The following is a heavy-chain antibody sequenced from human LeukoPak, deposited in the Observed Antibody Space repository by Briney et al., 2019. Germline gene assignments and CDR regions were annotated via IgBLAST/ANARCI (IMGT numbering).Heavy chain of an antibody. D-gene: IGHD3-10*01. CDR2: IYHSGST. V-gene: IGHV4-30-2*01. CDR3: ARDRGQADAFDI. CDR1: GGSISSGGYY. J-gene: IGHJ3*02. Sequence: SQTLSLTCTVSGGSISSGGYYWSWIRQPPGKGLEWIGYIYHSGSTYYNPSLKSRVTISVDRSKNQFSLKLSSVTAADTAVYYCARDRGQADAFDIWGQGTMVTVSS.